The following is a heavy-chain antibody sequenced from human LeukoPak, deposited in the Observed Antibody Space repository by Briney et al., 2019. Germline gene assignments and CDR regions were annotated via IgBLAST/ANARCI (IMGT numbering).Heavy chain of an antibody. CDR3: ARQQYLAFDI. Sequence: GASPQISCKGSGSSFTTYWIAWLRLLPGKGLEWMGIIYPGDSETRYSTSFQGQVTISADKSISTAYLQWSSLKASDTAIYYCARQQYLAFDIWGQGTMVTVSS. CDR2: IYPGDSET. V-gene: IGHV5-51*01. D-gene: IGHD2/OR15-2a*01. CDR1: GSSFTTYW. J-gene: IGHJ3*02.